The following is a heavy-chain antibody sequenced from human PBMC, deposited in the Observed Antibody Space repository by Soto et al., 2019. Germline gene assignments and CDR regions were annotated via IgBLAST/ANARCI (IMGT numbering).Heavy chain of an antibody. J-gene: IGHJ4*02. V-gene: IGHV3-30*18. CDR2: ISYDGSNK. CDR3: AKDYGSGWTMGDF. Sequence: GGSLRLSCAASGFAFRSYGMHWVRQAPGKGLEWVAVISYDGSNKFYADSVKGRFTISRDNSKNTLYLQVNSLRAEDTAMYYCAKDYGSGWTMGDFWGQGTLVTVS. CDR1: GFAFRSYG. D-gene: IGHD6-19*01.